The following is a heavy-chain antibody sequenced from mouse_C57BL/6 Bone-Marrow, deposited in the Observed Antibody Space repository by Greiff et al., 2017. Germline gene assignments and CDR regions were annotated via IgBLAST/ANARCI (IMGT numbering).Heavy chain of an antibody. Sequence: EVKLMESGGGLVQPGGSLKLSCAASGFTFSDYYMYWVRQTPEKRLEWVAYISNGGGSTYYPDTVKGRFTISRDNAKNTLYLQMSRLKSEDTAMYYCARQDYGYDGAWFAYWGQGTLVTVSA. D-gene: IGHD2-2*01. CDR1: GFTFSDYY. CDR3: ARQDYGYDGAWFAY. J-gene: IGHJ3*01. V-gene: IGHV5-12*01. CDR2: ISNGGGST.